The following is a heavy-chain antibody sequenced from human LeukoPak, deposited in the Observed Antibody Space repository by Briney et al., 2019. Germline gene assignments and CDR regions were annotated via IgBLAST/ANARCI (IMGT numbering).Heavy chain of an antibody. V-gene: IGHV3-66*01. CDR3: ARVDYGDYGFDY. CDR1: GFTVSNNY. Sequence: GGSLRLSCAASGFTVSNNYMTWVRQAPGKGLEWVSVIYSGDRTNYADSVKGRFTISRDNSKNTLYLQMNSLRAEDTAVYYCARVDYGDYGFDYWGQGTLVTVSS. J-gene: IGHJ4*02. CDR2: IYSGDRT. D-gene: IGHD4-17*01.